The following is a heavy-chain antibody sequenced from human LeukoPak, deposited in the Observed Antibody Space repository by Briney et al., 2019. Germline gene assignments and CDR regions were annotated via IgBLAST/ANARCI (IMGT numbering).Heavy chain of an antibody. V-gene: IGHV4-59*01. Sequence: PSETLSLTCTVSGGSTSSYYWSWIRQPPGKGLEWIGYIYYSGSTNYNPSLKSRVTISVDTSKNQFSLKLSSVTAADTAVYYCARISSEITEAGFGVATWGYYYYMDVWGKGTTVTVSS. J-gene: IGHJ6*03. CDR2: IYYSGST. D-gene: IGHD3-3*01. CDR3: ARISSEITEAGFGVATWGYYYYMDV. CDR1: GGSTSSYY.